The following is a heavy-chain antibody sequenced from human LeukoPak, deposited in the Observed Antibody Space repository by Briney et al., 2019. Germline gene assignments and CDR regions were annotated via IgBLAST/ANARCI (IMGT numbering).Heavy chain of an antibody. V-gene: IGHV1-46*01. CDR1: GYTFTINH. CDR3: AKLATSDTGETY. Sequence: ASVKVSCKASGYTFTINHIHWVRQAPGQGLEWMGVINPSGDSTAYAQNFQGRVTMTRDTSTSTVYMELRSLRSEDTAIYYCAKLATSDTGETYWGQGTLVTVSS. CDR2: INPSGDST. D-gene: IGHD3-16*01. J-gene: IGHJ4*02.